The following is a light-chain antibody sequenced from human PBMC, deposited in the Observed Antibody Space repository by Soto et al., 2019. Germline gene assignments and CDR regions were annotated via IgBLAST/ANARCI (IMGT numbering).Light chain of an antibody. CDR2: AAS. CDR3: QEYSKWPLFT. Sequence: EIVLTQSPATLSLSPGERATLSCRASQSVSTNLAWYQQKPGQAPTLLIYAASTRATGIPARFTGSGSGTDFTLTISSLQSEDFAVYYCQEYSKWPLFTFGPGTRVDIK. J-gene: IGKJ3*01. V-gene: IGKV3-15*01. CDR1: QSVSTN.